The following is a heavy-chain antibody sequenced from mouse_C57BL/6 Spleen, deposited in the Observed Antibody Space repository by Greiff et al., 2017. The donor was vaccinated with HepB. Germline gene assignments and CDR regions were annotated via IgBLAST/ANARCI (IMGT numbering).Heavy chain of an antibody. CDR3: ARVWSWAMDY. CDR2: ISSGSSTI. J-gene: IGHJ4*01. CDR1: GFTFSDYG. D-gene: IGHD1-1*02. V-gene: IGHV5-17*01. Sequence: EVKLEESGGGLVKPGGSLKFSCAASGFTFSDYGMHWVRQAPEKGLEWVAYISSGSSTIYYADTVKGRFTISRDNAKNTLFLQMTSLRSEDTAMYYCARVWSWAMDYWGQGTSVTVSS.